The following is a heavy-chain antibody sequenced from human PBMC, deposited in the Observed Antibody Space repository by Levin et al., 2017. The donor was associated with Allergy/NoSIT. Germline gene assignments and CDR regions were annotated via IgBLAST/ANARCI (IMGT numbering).Heavy chain of an antibody. CDR1: GFTFSTYA. D-gene: IGHD1-26*01. CDR3: AKDDGTAYYSFDS. Sequence: GGSLRLSCAASGFTFSTYAMNWVRQAPGQGLEWVSSVSDGGDYTFYADSVKGRFTISRDNSKNTLYLQMNSLRAEDTALYYCAKDDGTAYYSFDSWVQGTLVTVSS. V-gene: IGHV3-23*01. CDR2: VSDGGDYT. J-gene: IGHJ4*02.